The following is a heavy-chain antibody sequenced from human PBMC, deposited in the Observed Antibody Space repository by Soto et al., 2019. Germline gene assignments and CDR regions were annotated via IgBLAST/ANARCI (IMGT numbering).Heavy chain of an antibody. Sequence: QVQLVQSGAEVKKPGASVKVSCKASGYTFTSYYMHWVRQAPGQGLEWMGLIDPSGGSTSYAQKFQGRGTMTRDTSTSTVYMELSSLRSEDTAVYYCARDSEYSSSSSYYYGMDVWGQGTTVTVSS. D-gene: IGHD6-6*01. CDR2: IDPSGGST. J-gene: IGHJ6*02. V-gene: IGHV1-46*01. CDR3: ARDSEYSSSSSYYYGMDV. CDR1: GYTFTSYY.